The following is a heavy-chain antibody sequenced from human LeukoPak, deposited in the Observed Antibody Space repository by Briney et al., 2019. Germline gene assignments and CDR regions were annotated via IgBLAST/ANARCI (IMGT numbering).Heavy chain of an antibody. CDR2: ISSSSSTI. D-gene: IGHD6-13*01. Sequence: GGSLRLSCAASGFTFSSYSMNWVRQAPGKGLEWVSYISSSSSTIYYADSVKGRFTISRDNAKNSLYLQMNSLRAEDTAVYYCARVEAAAVPYFDYWGQGTLVTVSS. J-gene: IGHJ4*02. V-gene: IGHV3-48*04. CDR1: GFTFSSYS. CDR3: ARVEAAAVPYFDY.